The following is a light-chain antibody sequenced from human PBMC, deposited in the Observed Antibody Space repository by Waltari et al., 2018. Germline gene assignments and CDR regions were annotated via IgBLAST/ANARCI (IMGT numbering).Light chain of an antibody. CDR1: SSNIRSNS. J-gene: IGLJ3*02. V-gene: IGLV1-44*01. Sequence: QSVLTQPPSASGTPGQRVTISCSGDSSNIRSNSINWYQPLPGTAPRLLIYSDGQRPSGVPDRFSGSKSGTSASLAISGLQSEDEADYYCAAWDDSLNGWVFGGGTKLTVL. CDR3: AAWDDSLNGWV. CDR2: SDG.